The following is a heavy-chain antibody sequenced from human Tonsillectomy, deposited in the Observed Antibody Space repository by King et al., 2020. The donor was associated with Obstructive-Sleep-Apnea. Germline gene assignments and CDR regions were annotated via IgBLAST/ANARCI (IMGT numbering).Heavy chain of an antibody. D-gene: IGHD7-27*01. V-gene: IGHV5-51*01. CDR1: GYRFSNYW. J-gene: IGHJ2*01. Sequence: QLVQSGAEVKKPGGSLKISCKGSGYRFSNYWIGWVRQMPGKGLEWVGIIYPGDSDTQYSPSFQGQVTISADNSISTAYLQRSSLKASDTAMYYCAERGGTGDSCYFDLWGRGTLVTVSS. CDR3: AERGGTGDSCYFDL. CDR2: IYPGDSDT.